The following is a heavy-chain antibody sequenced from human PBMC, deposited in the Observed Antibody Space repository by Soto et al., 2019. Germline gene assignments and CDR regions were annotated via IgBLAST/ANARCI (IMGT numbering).Heavy chain of an antibody. D-gene: IGHD2-15*01. V-gene: IGHV1-69*01. CDR2: IIPIFGTA. Sequence: QVQLVQSGAEVKKPGSSVKVSCKASGGTFSSYAISWVRQAPGQGLEWMGGIIPIFGTANYAQKFQGRVTITADESTSTAYMELSSLRSEDKAVYYCARDRMIVGYCSGGSCFGWFDPWGQGTLVTVSS. CDR3: ARDRMIVGYCSGGSCFGWFDP. J-gene: IGHJ5*02. CDR1: GGTFSSYA.